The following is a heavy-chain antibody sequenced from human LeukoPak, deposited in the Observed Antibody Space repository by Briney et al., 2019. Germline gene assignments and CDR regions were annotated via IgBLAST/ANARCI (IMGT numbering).Heavy chain of an antibody. CDR2: IHDSGRT. CDR1: SGSLSGYS. Sequence: PSETLSLTCSLYSGSLSGYSWSWIRQSPGQGLEWIGEIHDSGRTDYNPSLKCRVTISRDTSKNQFSLRLTSVTAADTAVYYCARSQSVWAAPSFDIWGQGTMVTVS. V-gene: IGHV4-34*01. CDR3: ARSQSVWAAPSFDI. D-gene: IGHD7-27*01. J-gene: IGHJ3*02.